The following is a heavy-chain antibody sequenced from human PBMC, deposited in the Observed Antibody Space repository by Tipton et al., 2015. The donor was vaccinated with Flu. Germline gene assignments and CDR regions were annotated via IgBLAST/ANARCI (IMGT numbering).Heavy chain of an antibody. Sequence: TLSLTCAVSGYSISSGYYWGWIRQHPGKGLEWIGSIYHSGSTYYNPSLKSRVTISVDTSKNQFSRKLSSVTAADTAVYYCARMGDCSSTSCYRRKFDPWGQGTLVTVSS. V-gene: IGHV4-38-2*01. CDR1: GYSISSGYY. CDR2: IYHSGST. D-gene: IGHD2-2*02. CDR3: ARMGDCSSTSCYRRKFDP. J-gene: IGHJ5*02.